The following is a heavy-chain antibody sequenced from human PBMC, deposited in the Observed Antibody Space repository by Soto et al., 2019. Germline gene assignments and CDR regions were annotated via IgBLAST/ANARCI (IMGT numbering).Heavy chain of an antibody. Sequence: VGSLRLSCAASGFSFRNFEMNWVRQAPGKGLEWVSYIDATGNIIYYADSVKGRFTISRDNSKNSLFLQMNSLRAEDTAVYYCARDRWHAKRYPGAFDIWRRGTMVTVS. V-gene: IGHV3-48*03. J-gene: IGHJ3*02. CDR1: GFSFRNFE. D-gene: IGHD1-20*01. CDR2: IDATGNII. CDR3: ARDRWHAKRYPGAFDI.